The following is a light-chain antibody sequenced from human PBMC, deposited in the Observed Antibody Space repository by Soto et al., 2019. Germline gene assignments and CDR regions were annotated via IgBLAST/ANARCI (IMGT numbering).Light chain of an antibody. Sequence: QSVLTQPASVSGSPGQSITISCTGTSSDVGGYNYVTWYQQHPGEAPKLMIYEVTNRPSGVSNRFSGSKSGNTASLTISGLQAEDEADYYCSSYSSSSPWVFGGGTKVTVL. CDR3: SSYSSSSPWV. CDR1: SSDVGGYNY. V-gene: IGLV2-14*01. J-gene: IGLJ3*02. CDR2: EVT.